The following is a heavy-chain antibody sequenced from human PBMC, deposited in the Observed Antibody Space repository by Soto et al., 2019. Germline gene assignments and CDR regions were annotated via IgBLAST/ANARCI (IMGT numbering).Heavy chain of an antibody. D-gene: IGHD2-2*01. CDR2: ISGSGGSA. CDR3: AKDPYSGVLVPVAIGFDP. CDR1: GFTFSNYA. J-gene: IGHJ5*02. Sequence: VGSLRLSCAASGFTFSNYAMTWVRQGPGKGLEWVSAISGSGGSAYYADSVKGRFTISRDNSKNTLYLQMNSLRADDSGVYYCAKDPYSGVLVPVAIGFDPWGPGTLVTVSS. V-gene: IGHV3-23*01.